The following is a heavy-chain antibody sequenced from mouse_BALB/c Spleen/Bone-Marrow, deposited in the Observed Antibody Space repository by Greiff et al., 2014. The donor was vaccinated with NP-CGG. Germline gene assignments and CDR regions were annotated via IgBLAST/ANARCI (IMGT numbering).Heavy chain of an antibody. D-gene: IGHD2-2*01. Sequence: QVQLQQSGAELAKPGASVKMSCKASGYTFTSYWMHWAKQRPGQGLEWIGYINPSTGYTEYNQKFKDKATLTADKSSSTAYMQLSSLTSEDSAVYYCARSRDGYDSFAYWGQGTLVTVSA. V-gene: IGHV1-7*01. J-gene: IGHJ3*01. CDR2: INPSTGYT. CDR3: ARSRDGYDSFAY. CDR1: GYTFTSYW.